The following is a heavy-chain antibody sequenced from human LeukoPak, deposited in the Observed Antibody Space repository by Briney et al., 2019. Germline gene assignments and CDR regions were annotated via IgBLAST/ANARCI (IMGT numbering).Heavy chain of an antibody. CDR2: ISSSSSYI. CDR1: GFTFSSYS. D-gene: IGHD3-3*01. CDR3: ASDERWSGYNYYYMDV. J-gene: IGHJ6*03. V-gene: IGHV3-21*01. Sequence: GGSLRLSCAASGFTFSSYSMNGVRQAPGKGLEWVSSISSSSSYIYYADSVKGRFTISKDNAKNSLYLQMNSLRAEDTAVYYCASDERWSGYNYYYMDVWGKGTTVTVSS.